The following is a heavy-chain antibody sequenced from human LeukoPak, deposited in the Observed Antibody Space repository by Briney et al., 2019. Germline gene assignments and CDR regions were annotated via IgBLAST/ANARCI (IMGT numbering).Heavy chain of an antibody. V-gene: IGHV3-21*01. Sequence: GGSLRLSCAASGFTFSSYSMNWVRQAPGKGLEWVSSISSSSSYIYYADSVKGRLTISRDNAKNSLYLQVNSLRAEDTAVYYCGRIAAAGIDCWGQGTLVTVSS. CDR3: GRIAAAGIDC. J-gene: IGHJ4*02. CDR1: GFTFSSYS. CDR2: ISSSSSYI. D-gene: IGHD6-13*01.